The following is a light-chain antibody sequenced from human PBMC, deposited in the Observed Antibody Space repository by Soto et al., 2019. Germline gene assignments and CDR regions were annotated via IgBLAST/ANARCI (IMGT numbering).Light chain of an antibody. Sequence: VEVSHTPHSLSGSVGDIFIITGQASQDIDNFLNWYQHKPGAAPKLLIYDASTLAPGVPSRFSGTESGTEFTFTISSLQPEDIATYYCQQYHNRPITFGPGTRLEIK. V-gene: IGKV1-33*01. CDR1: QDIDNF. CDR2: DAS. J-gene: IGKJ5*01. CDR3: QQYHNRPIT.